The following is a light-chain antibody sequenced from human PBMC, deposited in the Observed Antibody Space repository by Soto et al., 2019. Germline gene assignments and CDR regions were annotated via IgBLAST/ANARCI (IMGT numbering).Light chain of an antibody. V-gene: IGLV1-44*01. Sequence: QSVLTQPPSASGTPGQRVTVSCSGSSSNIGSNTVNRYQQLPGTAPKLLIYSNNQRPSGVPDRFSGSKSGTSVSLAISGLQSEDESDYYCAAWDDSGHGVVVGGGTKVTVL. J-gene: IGLJ3*02. CDR3: AAWDDSGHGVV. CDR1: SSNIGSNT. CDR2: SNN.